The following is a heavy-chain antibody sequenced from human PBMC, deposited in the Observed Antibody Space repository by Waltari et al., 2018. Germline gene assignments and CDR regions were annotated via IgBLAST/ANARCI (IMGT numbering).Heavy chain of an antibody. D-gene: IGHD6-19*01. Sequence: EVQLLESGGGLVQPGGSLRLSCAASGFTFSSYAMTGVRQAPGKGLEWVSDISGSGGNTYYAESVKGRFTISRDNSKNTLYVQMNSLRVEDTAVYYCARVKDGRGWFLYYGMDVWGQGTSVTVSS. J-gene: IGHJ6*02. CDR3: ARVKDGRGWFLYYGMDV. V-gene: IGHV3-23*01. CDR1: GFTFSSYA. CDR2: ISGSGGNT.